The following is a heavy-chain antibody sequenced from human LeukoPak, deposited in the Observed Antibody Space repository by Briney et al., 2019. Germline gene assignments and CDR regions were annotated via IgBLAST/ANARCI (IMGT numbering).Heavy chain of an antibody. V-gene: IGHV3-7*03. CDR1: GFTFSSYF. Sequence: GGSLRLSCAASGFTFSSYFMGWVRQAPGKGLEWVANIKEDGSQKYYVDSVRGRFTISRDNSKNTLYLQMNSLRAEDTAVYYCAKGLRYFDCCFGYWGQGTLVTVSS. J-gene: IGHJ4*02. CDR2: IKEDGSQK. CDR3: AKGLRYFDCCFGY. D-gene: IGHD3-9*01.